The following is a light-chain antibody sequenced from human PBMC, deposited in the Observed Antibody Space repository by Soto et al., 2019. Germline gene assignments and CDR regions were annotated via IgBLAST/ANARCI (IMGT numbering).Light chain of an antibody. CDR1: QSVSNNY. V-gene: IGKV3-20*01. Sequence: EIVLTQSPGTLSLSPGERATLSCRASQSVSNNYLAWYQQKPGQAPRLLIYGASNRATGIPDRFSGSGSGTDFTLTIGRLEAEDFAVYYCHQYGSSPLTFGGGTKVDIK. CDR2: GAS. CDR3: HQYGSSPLT. J-gene: IGKJ4*01.